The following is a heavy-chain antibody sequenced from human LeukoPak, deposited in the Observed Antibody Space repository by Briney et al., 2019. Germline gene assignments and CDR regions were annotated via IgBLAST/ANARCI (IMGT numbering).Heavy chain of an antibody. CDR3: ARFGGPHAFDI. Sequence: SETLSLTCTVSGYSISTGYYWDWIRQPPGKGLEWIGTFYHGGSTYYNPSLKSRVTISVDTSKNHFSLTLSSVTAADTAVYYCARFGGPHAFDIWGQGTMVTVSS. CDR2: FYHGGST. V-gene: IGHV4-38-2*02. CDR1: GYSISTGYY. D-gene: IGHD3-3*01. J-gene: IGHJ3*02.